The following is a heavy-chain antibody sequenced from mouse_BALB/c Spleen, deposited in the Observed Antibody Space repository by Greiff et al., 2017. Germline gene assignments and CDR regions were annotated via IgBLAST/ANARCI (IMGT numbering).Heavy chain of an antibody. V-gene: IGHV1S81*02. D-gene: IGHD1-2*01. Sequence: QVQLQQPGAELVKPGASVKLSCKASGYTFTSYWMHWVKQRPGQGLEWIGEINPSNGRTNYNEKFKSKATLTVDKSSSTAYMQLSSLTSEDSAVYYCARSAGAAWFAYWGKGTLVTVSA. J-gene: IGHJ3*01. CDR3: ARSAGAAWFAY. CDR2: INPSNGRT. CDR1: GYTFTSYW.